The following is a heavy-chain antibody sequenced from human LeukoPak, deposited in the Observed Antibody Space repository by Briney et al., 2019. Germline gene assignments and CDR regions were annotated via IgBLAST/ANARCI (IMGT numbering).Heavy chain of an antibody. D-gene: IGHD4-23*01. CDR3: ARDRYTVVSWYFDL. J-gene: IGHJ2*01. V-gene: IGHV4-4*02. CDR2: IYHSGST. Sequence: SGTLSLTCAVSGGSISISNSNWWSWVRQPPGKGLEWIGEIYHSGSTNYNPSLKSRVTISVDKSKNQFSLKLSSVTAADTAVYYCARDRYTVVSWYFDLWGRGTLVTVSS. CDR1: GGSISISNSNW.